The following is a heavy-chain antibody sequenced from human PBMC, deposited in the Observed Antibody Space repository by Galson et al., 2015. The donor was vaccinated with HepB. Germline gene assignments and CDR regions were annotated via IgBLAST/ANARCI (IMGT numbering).Heavy chain of an antibody. CDR1: GFNFRAFG. J-gene: IGHJ4*02. CDR3: VRGGENFIDY. CDR2: IWFDGSKK. Sequence: SLRLSCAASGFNFRAFGMHWIRQAPGQRPEWVAVIWFDGSKKYYSDSVKGRFTISRDNSNNTLFLQMDSLKGEDTAVYYCVRGGENFIDYWGQGTLVTVSS. D-gene: IGHD3-16*01. V-gene: IGHV3-33*01.